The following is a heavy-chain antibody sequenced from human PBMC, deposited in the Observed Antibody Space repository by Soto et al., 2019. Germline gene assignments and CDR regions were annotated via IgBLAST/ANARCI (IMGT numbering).Heavy chain of an antibody. V-gene: IGHV3-30-3*01. D-gene: IGHD4-17*01. J-gene: IGHJ4*02. Sequence: GGSLRLSCAASGFTFSSYAMHWVRQAPGKGLEWVAVISYDGSNKYYADSVKGRFTTSRDNSKNTLYLQMNSLRAEDTAVYYCASQTTVTTFDYWGQGTLVTVSS. CDR3: ASQTTVTTFDY. CDR2: ISYDGSNK. CDR1: GFTFSSYA.